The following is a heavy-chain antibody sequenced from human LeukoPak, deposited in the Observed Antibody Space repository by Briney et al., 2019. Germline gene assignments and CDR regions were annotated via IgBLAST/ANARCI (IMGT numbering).Heavy chain of an antibody. D-gene: IGHD2-15*01. CDR3: ARGLYCSGGSCRFDY. V-gene: IGHV5-51*01. J-gene: IGHJ4*02. CDR1: GYSFTSSW. Sequence: GESLKISCEGSGYSFTSSWIGWVRQMPGKGLEWMGIIYPGDSDIRYSPSFQGQVTISADKFITTAYLQWSSLKASDTAIYYCARGLYCSGGSCRFDYWGQGTLVTVSS. CDR2: IYPGDSDI.